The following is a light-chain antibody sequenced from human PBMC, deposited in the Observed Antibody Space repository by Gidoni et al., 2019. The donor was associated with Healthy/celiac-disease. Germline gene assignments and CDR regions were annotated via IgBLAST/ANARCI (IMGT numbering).Light chain of an antibody. CDR2: GAS. J-gene: IGKJ1*01. V-gene: IGKV3-15*01. CDR1: QSVSSN. Sequence: EIVMTQSPATLSVSPGERATLSCRASQSVSSNLAWYQQKPRQAPRLLIYGASTRATGIPARFSGSWSGTEFTLTISSLQSEDFAVDYCQQYNNWPPWTFGQGTKVEIK. CDR3: QQYNNWPPWT.